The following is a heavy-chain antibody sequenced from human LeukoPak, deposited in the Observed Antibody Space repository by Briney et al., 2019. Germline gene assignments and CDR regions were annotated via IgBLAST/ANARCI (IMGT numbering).Heavy chain of an antibody. CDR1: GGSFSGYY. Sequence: PAEALSLTCAVHGGSFSGYYWSWIRQPPGKGLEWIGEINQSGETNYNPSLMSRVTILEDTSKNQFSLMLTSVTAADTAVYYCARGARGDTPYNWFDPWGQGTQVTVSS. J-gene: IGHJ5*02. CDR2: INQSGET. D-gene: IGHD2-21*02. CDR3: ARGARGDTPYNWFDP. V-gene: IGHV4-34*01.